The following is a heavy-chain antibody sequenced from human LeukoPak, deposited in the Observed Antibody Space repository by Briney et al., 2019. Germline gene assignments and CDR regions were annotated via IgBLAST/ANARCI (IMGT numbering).Heavy chain of an antibody. D-gene: IGHD4-17*01. CDR3: ARHADYGDYERDWFYP. V-gene: IGHV5-10-1*01. Sequence: GEPLRISCKGSGYSFTSYWISWVRQMPGKGLEWMGRIDPSDFYTNYSPSFQGHVTISADKSISTAYLQWSSLKASDTAMYYCARHADYGDYERDWFYPWGQGTLVTVSS. CDR2: IDPSDFYT. J-gene: IGHJ5*02. CDR1: GYSFTSYW.